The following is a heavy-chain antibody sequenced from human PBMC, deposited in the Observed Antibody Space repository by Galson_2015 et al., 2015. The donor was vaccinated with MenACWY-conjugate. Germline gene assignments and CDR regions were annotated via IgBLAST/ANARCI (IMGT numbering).Heavy chain of an antibody. D-gene: IGHD6-19*01. CDR2: VYWDDDK. CDR1: GFSLSTRGVG. V-gene: IGHV2-5*02. J-gene: IGHJ3*02. Sequence: PALVKPTQTLTLTCAFSGFSLSTRGVGVGWIRQPPGKALEWLALVYWDDDKRYSPSLKSRLTITKDTSKNRVVLSMTDLHPLDKATYFWALKGLAAAFDIWGQGTLVTVSS. CDR3: ALKGLAAAFDI.